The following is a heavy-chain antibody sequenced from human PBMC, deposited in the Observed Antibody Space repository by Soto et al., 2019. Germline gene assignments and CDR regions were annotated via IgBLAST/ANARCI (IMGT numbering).Heavy chain of an antibody. V-gene: IGHV4-30-4*01. CDR1: GGSISNYY. CDR2: IYYSGST. J-gene: IGHJ5*02. CDR3: AREGNYYDSSGPRSINWFDP. Sequence: SETLSLTCTVSGGSISNYYWSWIRQPPGKGLEWIGYIYYSGSTYYNPSLKSRVTISVDTSKDQFSLKLSSVTAADTAVYYCAREGNYYDSSGPRSINWFDPWGQGTLVTVSS. D-gene: IGHD3-22*01.